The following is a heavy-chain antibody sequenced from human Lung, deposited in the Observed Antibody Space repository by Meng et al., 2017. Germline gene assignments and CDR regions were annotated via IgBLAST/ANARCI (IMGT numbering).Heavy chain of an antibody. D-gene: IGHD6-19*01. V-gene: IGHV6-1*01. J-gene: IGHJ4*02. CDR3: ARSQQWLDS. CDR1: GDSVSSNSAA. Sequence: QVHLQQSARGLVKPSEPPSHPWDISGDSVSSNSAAWNWRRQSPSRGLEWLGRTYYRSKWYNGYAVSVRSRITINPDTSKNQFSLQLNSVTPEDTAVYYCARSQQWLDSWGQGTLVTVSS. CDR2: TYYRSKWYN.